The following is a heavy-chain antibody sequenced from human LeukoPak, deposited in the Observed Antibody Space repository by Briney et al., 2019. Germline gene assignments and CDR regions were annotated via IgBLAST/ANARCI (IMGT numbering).Heavy chain of an antibody. CDR3: ARGPPLFGEHYYYYGMDV. D-gene: IGHD3-10*01. V-gene: IGHV3-66*02. J-gene: IGHJ6*02. Sequence: GGSLRLSCAASGFTVSSNYMSWVRQAPGKGLEWVSVIYSGGSTYYADSVKGRFTISRDNSKNTLYLQMNSLRAEDTAVYYYARGPPLFGEHYYYYGMDVWGQGTTVTVSS. CDR2: IYSGGST. CDR1: GFTVSSNY.